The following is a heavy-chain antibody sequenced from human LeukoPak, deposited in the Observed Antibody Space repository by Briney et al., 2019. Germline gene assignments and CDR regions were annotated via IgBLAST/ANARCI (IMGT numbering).Heavy chain of an antibody. J-gene: IGHJ4*02. CDR3: ARDLTGSYDY. CDR2: ISSSGSTI. Sequence: PGGSLRLSCAASGFTSSDYYMSWIRQAPGKGLEWVSYISSSGSTIYYADSVKGRFTISRDNAKNSVNLQMDSLRAEDTAIYYCARDLTGSYDYGGQGPLVTVSS. CDR1: GFTSSDYY. V-gene: IGHV3-11*01. D-gene: IGHD3-9*01.